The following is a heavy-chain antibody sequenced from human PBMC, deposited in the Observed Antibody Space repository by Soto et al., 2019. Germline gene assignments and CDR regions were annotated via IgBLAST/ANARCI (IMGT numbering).Heavy chain of an antibody. Sequence: GGSLRLSCAASGFTFSSYWMSWVRQAPGKGLEWVANIKQDGSEKYYVDSVKGRFTISSDNAKNSLYLQMNSLRAEDTAVYYCAREGAAAIAARHIDYWGQGTLVTVSS. V-gene: IGHV3-7*01. CDR1: GFTFSSYW. CDR2: IKQDGSEK. D-gene: IGHD6-6*01. CDR3: AREGAAAIAARHIDY. J-gene: IGHJ4*02.